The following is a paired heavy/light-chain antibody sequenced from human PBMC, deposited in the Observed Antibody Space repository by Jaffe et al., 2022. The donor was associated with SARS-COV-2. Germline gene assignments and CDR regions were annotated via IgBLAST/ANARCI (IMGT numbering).Heavy chain of an antibody. V-gene: IGHV3-53*01. CDR3: ASGFCGGGTCYPVYFHH. CDR2: IYSGGST. Sequence: EVQLVESGGGLIQPGGSLRLSCAASGFTVSSNYMNWVRQAPGKGLEWVSVIYSGGSTKYADSVKGRFTISRDNAKNTVSLQMNSLRAEDTAVYYCASGFCGGGTCYPVYFHHWGQGTLVTVSS. CDR1: GFTVSSNY. J-gene: IGHJ1*01. D-gene: IGHD2-15*01.
Light chain of an antibody. J-gene: IGKJ5*01. Sequence: EIVLTQSPATLSLSPGERATLSCRASQSVSSYLAWYQQKPGQPPRLLIYDASNRATGIPARFSGSGSGTDFTLTISSLEPEDFAVYFCQERGSWPPITFGQGTRLEIK. CDR2: DAS. V-gene: IGKV3-11*01. CDR1: QSVSSY. CDR3: QERGSWPPIT.